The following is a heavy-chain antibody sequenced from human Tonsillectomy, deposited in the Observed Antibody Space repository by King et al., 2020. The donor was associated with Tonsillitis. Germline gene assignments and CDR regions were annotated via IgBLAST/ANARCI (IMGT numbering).Heavy chain of an antibody. CDR1: GFTFSPYA. Sequence: QGQLVQSGGGVVQPGRSLRLSCAASGFTFSPYAMHWVRQAPGKGLEWVALISYDGSKKYYADSVKGRFTFPRDNSKKPLYLQMNSLRAEDTAVYYCARARRLGNAFDIWGQGTMVIVSS. CDR3: ARARRLGNAFDI. J-gene: IGHJ3*02. D-gene: IGHD7-27*01. V-gene: IGHV3-30*01. CDR2: ISYDGSKK.